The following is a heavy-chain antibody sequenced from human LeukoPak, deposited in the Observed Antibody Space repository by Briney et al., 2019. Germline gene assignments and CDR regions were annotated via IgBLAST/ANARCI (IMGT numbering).Heavy chain of an antibody. CDR1: GVSISSSNYY. D-gene: IGHD2-15*01. Sequence: SETLSLTCTVSGVSISSSNYYWGWIRQPPGKGLEWIGSIYYRGSTYYNASLKSRVTISVDTSKNQFSLKLISVTAADTAVYYCARGGGRSNDYWGQGTLVTVSS. CDR3: ARGGGRSNDY. V-gene: IGHV4-39*07. J-gene: IGHJ4*02. CDR2: IYYRGST.